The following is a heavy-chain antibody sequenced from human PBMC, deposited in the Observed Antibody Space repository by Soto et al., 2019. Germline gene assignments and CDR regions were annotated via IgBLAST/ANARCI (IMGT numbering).Heavy chain of an antibody. Sequence: GGSLRLSCAASGFTFSGSAMHWVRQASGKGLEWVGRIRSKANSYATAYAASVKGRFTISRDDSKNTAYLQMNSLKTEDTAVIYCTRPGVYYYDSSGFLPFDYWGQGTLVTVSS. CDR3: TRPGVYYYDSSGFLPFDY. V-gene: IGHV3-73*01. J-gene: IGHJ4*02. D-gene: IGHD3-22*01. CDR2: IRSKANSYAT. CDR1: GFTFSGSA.